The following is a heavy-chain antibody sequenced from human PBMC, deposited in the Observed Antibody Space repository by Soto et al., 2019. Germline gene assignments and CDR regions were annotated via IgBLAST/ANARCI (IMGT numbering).Heavy chain of an antibody. V-gene: IGHV3-30*18. CDR2: ISYDGSNK. Sequence: QVQLVESGGGVVQPGRSLRLSCAASGFTFSSYGMHWVRQAPGKELEWVAVISYDGSNKYYADSVKGRFTISRDNSKSTLDLQMNSLRAEDTAVYYCAKDLRWELLLDYWGQGTLVTVSS. CDR3: AKDLRWELLLDY. CDR1: GFTFSSYG. D-gene: IGHD1-26*01. J-gene: IGHJ4*02.